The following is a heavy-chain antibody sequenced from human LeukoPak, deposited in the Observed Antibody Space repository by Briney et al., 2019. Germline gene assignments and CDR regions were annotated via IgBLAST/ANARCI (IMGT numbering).Heavy chain of an antibody. Sequence: PSETLSLTCTVSGASIRSSTYYWGWVRQPPGKGLESVGSVYYSGTASYNPSLMSRLTTSVDTSMNQFSLKLSSVTATDTAMYYCVRHFYYFDTSGYSNFDSWGQGSLVTVSS. CDR1: GASIRSSTYY. J-gene: IGHJ4*02. D-gene: IGHD3-22*01. V-gene: IGHV4-39*01. CDR3: VRHFYYFDTSGYSNFDS. CDR2: VYYSGTA.